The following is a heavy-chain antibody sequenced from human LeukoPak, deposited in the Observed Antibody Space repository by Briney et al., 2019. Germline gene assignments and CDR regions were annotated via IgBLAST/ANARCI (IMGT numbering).Heavy chain of an antibody. D-gene: IGHD2/OR15-2a*01. J-gene: IGHJ4*02. V-gene: IGHV3-21*01. CDR2: INNVAIHI. CDR1: GFSISSSA. Sequence: GGSLRLSCAASGFSISSSAMNWVRQAPEKGMEWVSSINNVAIHIYYVGSVRGRFTISRDNAKNSVYLQMNSLRAEDTAVYYCTRDATYYLRYGYFDYWGQGTLVTVSS. CDR3: TRDATYYLRYGYFDY.